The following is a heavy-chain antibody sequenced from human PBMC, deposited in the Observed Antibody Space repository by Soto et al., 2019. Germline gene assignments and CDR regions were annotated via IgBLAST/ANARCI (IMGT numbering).Heavy chain of an antibody. CDR2: TYYRSKWYN. CDR1: GDSVSSNSAA. Sequence: SQTLSLTCVISGDSVSSNSAAWNWIRQSPSRGLEWLGRTYYRSKWYNDYAVSVKSRITINPDTSKNQFSLQLNSVTPEDTAVYYCARVAVGATGVPYYYYGMDVWGQGTTVTVSS. V-gene: IGHV6-1*01. CDR3: ARVAVGATGVPYYYYGMDV. J-gene: IGHJ6*02. D-gene: IGHD1-26*01.